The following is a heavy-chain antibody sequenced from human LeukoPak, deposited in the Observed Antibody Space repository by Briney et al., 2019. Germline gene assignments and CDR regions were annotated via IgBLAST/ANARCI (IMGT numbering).Heavy chain of an antibody. J-gene: IGHJ4*02. V-gene: IGHV3-30*04. CDR2: ISYDGSNK. CDR3: VHSYGFSYFDY. Sequence: KPGRSLRLSCAASGFTFSSYAMHWVRQAPGKGLEWGAVISYDGSNKYYGDSVKGRFTISRDNSKNTLYLQMNSLRAEDTAVYYCVHSYGFSYFDYWGQGTLVTVSS. D-gene: IGHD5-18*01. CDR1: GFTFSSYA.